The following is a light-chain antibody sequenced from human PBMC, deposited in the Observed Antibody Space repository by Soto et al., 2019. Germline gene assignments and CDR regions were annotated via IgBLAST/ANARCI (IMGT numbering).Light chain of an antibody. Sequence: DIQMTQSPSTLSASVGDRVTITCRASQSVNTWLAWYQQKPGKAPNLLMYDAFTLESGVPSRFSGSGSGTEFTLTISSLQPDDIATYYCQQYNTYPWTFGQGTKVDIK. J-gene: IGKJ1*01. CDR2: DAF. CDR1: QSVNTW. V-gene: IGKV1-5*01. CDR3: QQYNTYPWT.